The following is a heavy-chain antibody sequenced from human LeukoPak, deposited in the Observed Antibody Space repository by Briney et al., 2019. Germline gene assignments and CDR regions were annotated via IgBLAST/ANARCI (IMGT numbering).Heavy chain of an antibody. J-gene: IGHJ3*01. CDR1: GFSFNNAW. CDR3: TTDVGGYCSSSSCSSGAFDL. Sequence: GGSLRLSCAATGFSFNNAWMTWVRQARGKGLEWVGRIKSKIDGGTIDYAAPVKGRFTISRDDSKHTLYIQMNSLKIEDTAVYHCTTDVGGYCSSSSCSSGAFDLWGRGTTVTVSS. D-gene: IGHD2-2*01. V-gene: IGHV3-15*01. CDR2: IKSKIDGGTI.